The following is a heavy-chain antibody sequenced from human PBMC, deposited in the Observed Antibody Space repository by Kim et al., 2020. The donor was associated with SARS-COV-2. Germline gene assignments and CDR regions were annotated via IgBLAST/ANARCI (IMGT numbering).Heavy chain of an antibody. D-gene: IGHD6-6*01. CDR2: ISWNSGSI. CDR1: GFTFDDYA. V-gene: IGHV3-9*01. J-gene: IGHJ1*01. CDR3: AKDRYSCSYRFFQH. Sequence: GGSLRLSCAASGFTFDDYAMHWVRQAPGKGLEWVSGISWNSGSIGYADSVKGRFTISRDNAKNSLYLQMNSLRAEDTALYYCAKDRYSCSYRFFQHWGQGTLVTVSS.